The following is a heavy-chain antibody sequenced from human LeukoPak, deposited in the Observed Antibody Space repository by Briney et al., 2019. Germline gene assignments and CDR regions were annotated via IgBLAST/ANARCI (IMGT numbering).Heavy chain of an antibody. V-gene: IGHV4-34*01. D-gene: IGHD2-2*01. CDR1: GGSFSGYY. CDR3: ARERYCSSTSCSGDYYYMDV. J-gene: IGHJ6*03. Sequence: SETLSLTCAVYGGSFSGYYWSWIRQPPGKGLEWIGEINHSGSTNYNPSLKSRVTISVDTSKDQFSLKLSSVTAADTAVYYCARERYCSSTSCSGDYYYMDVWGKGTTVTVSS. CDR2: INHSGST.